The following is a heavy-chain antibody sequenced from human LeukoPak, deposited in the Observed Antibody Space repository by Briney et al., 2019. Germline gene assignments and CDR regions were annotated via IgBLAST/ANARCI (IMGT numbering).Heavy chain of an antibody. CDR2: IYYSGST. Sequence: SETLSLTCTVSGRSICRSRYYWRWIRQPPGKLLEWIGSIYYSGSTYYNPSLKSRVTISVDTSKNQFSLKLSSVTAADTAVYYCARQGLRVGDVWGQGTTVTVSS. V-gene: IGHV4-39*01. CDR3: ARQGLRVGDV. D-gene: IGHD3-10*01. J-gene: IGHJ6*02. CDR1: GRSICRSRYY.